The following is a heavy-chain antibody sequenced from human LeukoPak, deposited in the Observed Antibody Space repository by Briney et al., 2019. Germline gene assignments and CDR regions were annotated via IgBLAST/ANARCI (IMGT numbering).Heavy chain of an antibody. J-gene: IGHJ5*02. CDR3: AKTDGYSYGYGPS. D-gene: IGHD5-18*01. CDR1: GFTFSSYG. Sequence: AGGSLRLSCAASGFTFSSYGMHWVRQAPGKGLEWVAFIRYDGSNKYYADSVKGRFTISRDNSKNTLYLQMNSLRAEDTAVYYCAKTDGYSYGYGPSWGQGTLVTVSS. V-gene: IGHV3-30*02. CDR2: IRYDGSNK.